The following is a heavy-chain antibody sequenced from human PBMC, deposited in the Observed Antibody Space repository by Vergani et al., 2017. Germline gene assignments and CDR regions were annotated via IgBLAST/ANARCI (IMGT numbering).Heavy chain of an antibody. CDR3: ASDTPEKWELLLDY. CDR1: GGTFSSYA. Sequence: QVQLVQSGAEVKKPGSSVKVSCKASGGTFSSYAISWVRQAPGQGLEWMGGIIPIFGTANYAQKLQGRVTITADESTSTAYMELSSLRSEDTAVYYCASDTPEKWELLLDYWGQGTLVTVSS. CDR2: IIPIFGTA. V-gene: IGHV1-69*01. D-gene: IGHD1-26*01. J-gene: IGHJ4*02.